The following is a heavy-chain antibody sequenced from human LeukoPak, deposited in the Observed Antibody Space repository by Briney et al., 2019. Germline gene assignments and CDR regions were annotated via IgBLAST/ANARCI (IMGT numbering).Heavy chain of an antibody. V-gene: IGHV4-59*01. CDR3: ARGGTAMVTNYFDY. Sequence: SETLSLTCTVSGGSISSYYWSWIRQPPGKGLEWIGYIYYSGSTNYNPSLKSRVTISVDTSKNQFSLNLSSVTAADTAVYYCARGGTAMVTNYFDYWGQGNLVTVSS. CDR2: IYYSGST. CDR1: GGSISSYY. J-gene: IGHJ4*02. D-gene: IGHD5-18*01.